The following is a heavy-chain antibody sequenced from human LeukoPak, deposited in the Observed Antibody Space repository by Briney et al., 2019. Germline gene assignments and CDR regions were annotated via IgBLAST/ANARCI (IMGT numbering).Heavy chain of an antibody. Sequence: ASVKVSCKASGYTFTGYYMHWVRQAPGQGLEWMGIINPSGGSTSYAQKFQGRVTMTRDTSTSTVYMELSSLRSEDTAVYYCARDLGGYSGYDNFDYWGQGTLVTVSS. J-gene: IGHJ4*02. CDR3: ARDLGGYSGYDNFDY. CDR2: INPSGGST. CDR1: GYTFTGYY. V-gene: IGHV1-46*01. D-gene: IGHD5-12*01.